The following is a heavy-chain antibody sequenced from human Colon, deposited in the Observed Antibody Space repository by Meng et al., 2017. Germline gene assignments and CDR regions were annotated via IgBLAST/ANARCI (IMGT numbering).Heavy chain of an antibody. CDR3: ARGHWGLDY. J-gene: IGHJ4*02. V-gene: IGHV3-11*01. Sequence: GESQKISCAASGFTFRDHYMTWIRQAPGKRLEWLAYISTGATTIDYADSLKGRFTISRDDSKNSLYLQMNSLRDDDSALYFCARGHWGLDYWGQGTLVTVSS. CDR1: GFTFRDHY. D-gene: IGHD7-27*01. CDR2: ISTGATTI.